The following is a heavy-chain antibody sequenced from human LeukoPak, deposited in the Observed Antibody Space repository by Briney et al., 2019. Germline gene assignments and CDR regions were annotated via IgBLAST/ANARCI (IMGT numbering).Heavy chain of an antibody. CDR3: ARALRARITGTTASVYGMDV. V-gene: IGHV4-59*01. Sequence: SETLSLTCTVSGGSISSYYWSWIRQPPGKGLEWSGYIYYSGSTNYNPSLKSRVTISVDTSKNQFSLKLSSVTAADTAVYYCARALRARITGTTASVYGMDVWGQGTTVTVSS. CDR1: GGSISSYY. CDR2: IYYSGST. J-gene: IGHJ6*02. D-gene: IGHD1-20*01.